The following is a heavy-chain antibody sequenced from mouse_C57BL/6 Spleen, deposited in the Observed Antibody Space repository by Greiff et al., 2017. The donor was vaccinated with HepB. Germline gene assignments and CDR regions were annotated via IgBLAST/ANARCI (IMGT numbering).Heavy chain of an antibody. D-gene: IGHD1-1*01. CDR1: GYTFTSYW. J-gene: IGHJ1*03. CDR2: IYPGSGST. V-gene: IGHV1-55*01. CDR3: ARYPYYYGSSSWYFDV. Sequence: QVQLQQPGAELVKPGASVKMSCKASGYTFTSYWITWVKQRPGQGLEWIGDIYPGSGSTKYNEKFKSKATLTVDTSSSTAYMQLSSLTSEDSAVYYCARYPYYYGSSSWYFDVWGTGTTVTVSS.